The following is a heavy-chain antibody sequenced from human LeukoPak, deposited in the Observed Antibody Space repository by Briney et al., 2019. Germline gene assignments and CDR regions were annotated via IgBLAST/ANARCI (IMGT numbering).Heavy chain of an antibody. CDR2: ISGSGGAI. D-gene: IGHD2-2*01. V-gene: IGHV3-48*03. CDR1: GFTFDDYG. Sequence: PGGSLRLSCAASGFTFDDYGMNWVRQAPGKGLEWVSHISGSGGAIYYADSVKGRFTISRDNAKNSLYLQMSSLRVEDTAVYYCARRYCSSTSCTLDYWGQGTLVTVSS. CDR3: ARRYCSSTSCTLDY. J-gene: IGHJ4*02.